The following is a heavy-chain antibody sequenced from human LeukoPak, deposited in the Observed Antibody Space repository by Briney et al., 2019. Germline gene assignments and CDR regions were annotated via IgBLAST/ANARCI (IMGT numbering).Heavy chain of an antibody. CDR3: ARGAHLSPGRVLEY. D-gene: IGHD2-8*02. J-gene: IGHJ4*02. V-gene: IGHV3-23*01. CDR1: AFTFSKHP. Sequence: GGSLRLSCVASAFTFSKHPMSWVRQAPGNGLELVSAINERGDITKYADSVMRRFTISRDNSKNTLYLQMNSLRAEDTAVYYCARGAHLSPGRVLEYWGRGTLVTVSS. CDR2: INERGDIT.